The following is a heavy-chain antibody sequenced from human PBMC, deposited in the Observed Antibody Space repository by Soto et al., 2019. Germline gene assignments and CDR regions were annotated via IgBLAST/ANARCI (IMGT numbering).Heavy chain of an antibody. Sequence: QLQLQESGPGLVKPSETLSLTCTVSGGSISSSSHYWGWIRQPPGKGLEWIGSIYYSGSTYYNPSLKSRVTISVDTSKNQFSLKLSSVTAADTAVYYCARRSISFGELSNYFDYWGQGTLVTVSS. CDR1: GGSISSSSHY. J-gene: IGHJ4*02. D-gene: IGHD3-10*01. V-gene: IGHV4-39*01. CDR2: IYYSGST. CDR3: ARRSISFGELSNYFDY.